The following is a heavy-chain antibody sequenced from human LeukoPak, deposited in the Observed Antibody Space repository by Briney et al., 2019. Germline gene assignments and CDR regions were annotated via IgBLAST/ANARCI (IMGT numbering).Heavy chain of an antibody. Sequence: PGGSLRLSCTASGFTFSNYGMHWVRQAPGKGLEWVAFIRDDASNNDYADSVKGRFTISRDNSKNTLYLQMNSLRAEDTAVYYCAIRGYSSAFDYWGQGTLVTVSS. CDR2: IRDDASNN. CDR1: GFTFSNYG. CDR3: AIRGYSSAFDY. J-gene: IGHJ4*02. D-gene: IGHD5-18*01. V-gene: IGHV3-30*02.